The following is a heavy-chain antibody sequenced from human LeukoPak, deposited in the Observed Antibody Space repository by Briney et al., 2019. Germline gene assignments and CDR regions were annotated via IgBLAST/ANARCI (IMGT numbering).Heavy chain of an antibody. Sequence: GGSLRLSCAASGFTFSSYWMSWVRQAPGKGLEWVANIKQDGSERYYVDSLKGQFTISRDNAKNSLYLQMNSLRAEDTAVYYCARVASYAFDIWGQGTMVTVSS. V-gene: IGHV3-7*01. J-gene: IGHJ3*02. CDR3: ARVASYAFDI. D-gene: IGHD6-6*01. CDR2: IKQDGSER. CDR1: GFTFSSYW.